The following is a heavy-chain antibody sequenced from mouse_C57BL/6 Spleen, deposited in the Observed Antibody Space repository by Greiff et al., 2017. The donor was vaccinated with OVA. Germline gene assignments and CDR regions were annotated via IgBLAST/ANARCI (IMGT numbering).Heavy chain of an antibody. J-gene: IGHJ3*01. V-gene: IGHV1-81*01. D-gene: IGHD1-1*01. CDR3: ARRITTVVDSFAY. CDR2: IYPRSGNT. Sequence: VMLVESGAELARPGASVKLSCKASGYTFTSYGISWVKQRTGQGLEWIGEIYPRSGNTYYNEKFKGKATLTADKSSSTAYMELRSLTSEDSAVYFCARRITTVVDSFAYWGQGTLVTVSA. CDR1: GYTFTSYG.